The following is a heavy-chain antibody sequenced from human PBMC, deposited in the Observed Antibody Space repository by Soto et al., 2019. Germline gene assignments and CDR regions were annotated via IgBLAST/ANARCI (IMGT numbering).Heavy chain of an antibody. V-gene: IGHV4-31*03. Sequence: QVQLQESGPRLVKPSQTLSLTCTVSGGSIGSGGYYWSWIRQHPGKGLEWIGYIYYSGRTFYNPSHKSRVTISIDTSQDQFSLYLTSVTAADTAVYYCARAFDDYGDYHYQFDYWGQGTLITVSS. J-gene: IGHJ4*02. CDR1: GGSIGSGGYY. CDR3: ARAFDDYGDYHYQFDY. CDR2: IYYSGRT. D-gene: IGHD4-17*01.